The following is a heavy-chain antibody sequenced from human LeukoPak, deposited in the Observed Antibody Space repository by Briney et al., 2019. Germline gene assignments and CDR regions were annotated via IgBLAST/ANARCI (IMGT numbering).Heavy chain of an antibody. V-gene: IGHV4-61*02. Sequence: PSETLSLTCTVSGDSINSKSYYWTWIRQPAGKGLEWIGRIYTTSGSTNYNPSLKSRVLISMDTSKNHISLRLNSVTAADTAVYYCARGAPPQNWGQGALVTVSS. CDR1: GDSINSKSYY. CDR3: ARGAPPQN. J-gene: IGHJ4*02. CDR2: IYTTSGST.